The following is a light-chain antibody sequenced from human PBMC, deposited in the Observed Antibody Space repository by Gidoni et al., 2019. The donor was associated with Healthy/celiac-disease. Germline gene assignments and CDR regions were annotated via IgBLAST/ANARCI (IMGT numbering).Light chain of an antibody. CDR2: LGS. CDR3: MQALQTPPA. Sequence: DIAMTQSPLSLPVTPGEPASISCRSSPSLLHSNGYNYLDWYLQKPGQSPQLLIYLGSNRASGVPDRFSGSGSGTDFTLKISRVEAEDVGVYYCMQALQTPPAFGQGTRLEIK. V-gene: IGKV2-28*01. CDR1: PSLLHSNGYNY. J-gene: IGKJ5*01.